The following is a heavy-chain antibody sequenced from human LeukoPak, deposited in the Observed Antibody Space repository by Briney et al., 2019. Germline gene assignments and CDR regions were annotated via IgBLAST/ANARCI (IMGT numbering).Heavy chain of an antibody. J-gene: IGHJ4*02. CDR3: ARFYSYGQYYFDY. V-gene: IGHV3-33*01. CDR1: GFTFSSYG. CDR2: IWYDGSNK. D-gene: IGHD5-18*01. Sequence: GRSLRLSCAASGFTFSSYGMHWVRQAPGKGLEWVAVIWYDGSNKYYADSVKGRFTISRDNSKNTLYLQMNSLRAEDTAVYYCARFYSYGQYYFDYWGQGTLVTVSS.